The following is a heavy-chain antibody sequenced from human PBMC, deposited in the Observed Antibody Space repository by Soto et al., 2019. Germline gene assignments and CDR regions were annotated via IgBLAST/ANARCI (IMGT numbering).Heavy chain of an antibody. Sequence: ASLKVSCKTSGYTFTSYGISCVRQATGQGLEWMGWISAYNGNTNYAQKLQGRVTMTTDTSTSTAYMELRSLRSDDTAVYYCARDRVYGWGSYYYYGMDVWGQGTTVTVSS. V-gene: IGHV1-18*01. D-gene: IGHD2-8*02. CDR2: ISAYNGNT. CDR1: GYTFTSYG. J-gene: IGHJ6*02. CDR3: ARDRVYGWGSYYYYGMDV.